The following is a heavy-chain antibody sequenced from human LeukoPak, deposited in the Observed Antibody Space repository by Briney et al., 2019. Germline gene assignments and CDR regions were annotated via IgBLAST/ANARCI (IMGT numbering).Heavy chain of an antibody. D-gene: IGHD1-7*01. CDR1: GFTFSSYS. V-gene: IGHV3-48*04. J-gene: IGHJ3*02. CDR3: AYLNSHAFDI. Sequence: PGGSLRLSCAASGFTFSSYSMNWVRQAPGKGLEWVSYISSSSSTIYYADSVKGRFTISRDTAKNSLYLQMNSVRAEDTAVYYCAYLNSHAFDIWGQGTVVTVSS. CDR2: ISSSSSTI.